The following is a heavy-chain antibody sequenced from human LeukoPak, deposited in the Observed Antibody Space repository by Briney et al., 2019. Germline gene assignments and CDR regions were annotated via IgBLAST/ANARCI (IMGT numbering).Heavy chain of an antibody. CDR3: HIVLVPAAGNFDY. CDR2: IIPILGIE. D-gene: IGHD2-2*01. V-gene: IGHV1-69*02. J-gene: IGHJ4*02. Sequence: SVKVSCKASGGTFSSYTISWVRQAPGQGLEWMGRIIPILGIENYAQKFQGRVTITAHNSTHTPYMDLSSVRSEETPVYYCHIVLVPAAGNFDYWGQGTLVTVSS. CDR1: GGTFSSYT.